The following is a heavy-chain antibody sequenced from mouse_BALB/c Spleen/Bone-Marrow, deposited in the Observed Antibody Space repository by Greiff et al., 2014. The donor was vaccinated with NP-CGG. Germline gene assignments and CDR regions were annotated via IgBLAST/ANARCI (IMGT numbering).Heavy chain of an antibody. CDR3: ARGDYGYHWYFDV. Sequence: QVQLQQSGAELARPGASVKLSCKASGYNFTTHWMQWVKQRPGQGLEWIGAIYPGDGDTRYTQKFKGKATLTADKSSSTAYMQLSDLAPEDSAVYYCARGDYGYHWYFDVWGAGTTVTVSS. J-gene: IGHJ1*01. CDR1: GYNFTTHW. D-gene: IGHD1-2*01. V-gene: IGHV1-87*01. CDR2: IYPGDGDT.